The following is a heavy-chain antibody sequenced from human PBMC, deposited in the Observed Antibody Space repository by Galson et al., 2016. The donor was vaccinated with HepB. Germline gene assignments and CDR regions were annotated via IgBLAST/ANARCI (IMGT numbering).Heavy chain of an antibody. CDR3: ARGHELSRPWLTY. CDR2: INAGNGNT. Sequence: SVKVSCKASGYTFSDYAMHWVRQAPGQRLEWMGWINAGNGNTKYSQKFQGRVTVTRDTSASTAYMELSGLRFENTAVYYCARGHELSRPWLTYWGQGTLVTVSS. J-gene: IGHJ4*02. D-gene: IGHD5-18*01. CDR1: GYTFSDYA. V-gene: IGHV1-3*01.